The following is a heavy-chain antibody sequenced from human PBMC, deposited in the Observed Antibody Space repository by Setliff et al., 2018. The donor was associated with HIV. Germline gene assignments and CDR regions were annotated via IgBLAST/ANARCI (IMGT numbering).Heavy chain of an antibody. V-gene: IGHV4-61*09. Sequence: SETLSLTCTVSGGSISCGSYYWIWIRQAAGKGLEHIGHIYTGGSTNYNPSLKSRVVIAGDTSKTQFSLRLTSVTAADTAVYYCAGVGYDFWSGPYYYYMDVWGKGTTVTVSS. CDR3: AGVGYDFWSGPYYYYMDV. CDR2: IYTGGST. D-gene: IGHD3-3*01. J-gene: IGHJ6*03. CDR1: GGSISCGSYY.